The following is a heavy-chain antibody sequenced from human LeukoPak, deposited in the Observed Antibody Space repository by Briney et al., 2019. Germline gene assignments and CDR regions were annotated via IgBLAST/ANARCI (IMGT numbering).Heavy chain of an antibody. CDR3: ARVGGYDFWSGYLDY. Sequence: GGSLRLSCAASGFTFSSYWMSWVRQAPGKGLEWVANIKQDGSEKYYVDSVKGRFTISRDNAKNSLYLQMNSLRAEDTAVYYCARVGGYDFWSGYLDYWGQGTLVTVSS. V-gene: IGHV3-7*01. D-gene: IGHD3-3*01. CDR1: GFTFSSYW. J-gene: IGHJ4*02. CDR2: IKQDGSEK.